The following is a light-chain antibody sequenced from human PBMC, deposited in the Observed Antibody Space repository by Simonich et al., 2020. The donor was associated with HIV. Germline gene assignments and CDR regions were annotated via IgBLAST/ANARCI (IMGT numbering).Light chain of an antibody. CDR3: SSYTSSSSWV. CDR1: SSDVGSYNV. Sequence: QSALTQPASVSGSPGQSITISCTGTSSDVGSYNVVSWYQKHPGKAPKLIIYEGSKRPSGVSNRFSGSKSGNTASLTISGLQAEDEADYYCSSYTSSSSWVFGGGTKLTVL. CDR2: EGS. J-gene: IGLJ3*02. V-gene: IGLV2-14*02.